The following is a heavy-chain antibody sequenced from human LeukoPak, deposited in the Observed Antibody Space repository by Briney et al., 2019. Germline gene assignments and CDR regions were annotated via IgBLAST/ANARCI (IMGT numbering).Heavy chain of an antibody. V-gene: IGHV1-2*02. Sequence: ASVKVSCKASGYTFTDYYMYWVRQAPGQGLEWRGWINPNSGGTNYAQKFQGRVTMTRDTSISTAYMELSRLRSDDTAVYYCARVGVGATGFDYWGQGTLVTVSS. CDR1: GYTFTDYY. J-gene: IGHJ4*02. CDR2: INPNSGGT. CDR3: ARVGVGATGFDY. D-gene: IGHD1-26*01.